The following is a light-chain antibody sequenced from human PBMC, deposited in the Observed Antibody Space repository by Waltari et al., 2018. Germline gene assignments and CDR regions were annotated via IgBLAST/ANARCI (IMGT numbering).Light chain of an antibody. J-gene: IGLJ2*01. Sequence: QSSLTQPASVSGSPGQSITISCTGTSSDVGGYYSVSWYLQHPGKAPKLMIYEGSNRPPGVSNRFSGSKSCNTASLTISGLQAEDEADYYCSSYTSSSAVVFGGGTKLTVL. CDR3: SSYTSSSAVV. CDR2: EGS. CDR1: SSDVGGYYS. V-gene: IGLV2-14*01.